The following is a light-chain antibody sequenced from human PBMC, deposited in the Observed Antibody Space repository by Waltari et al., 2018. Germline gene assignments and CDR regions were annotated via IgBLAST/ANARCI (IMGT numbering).Light chain of an antibody. V-gene: IGKV3-20*01. CDR2: GAS. J-gene: IGKJ2*01. CDR1: QSLTKRY. CDR3: QQYGSSILYT. Sequence: VLTQSPGTLSLSPGEKATFSCRASQSLTKRYLAWYQQKPGQAPRLLIYGASSRAAGIPDRFSGSGSGTDFSLTINRLEPDDSAVYYCQQYGSSILYTFGQGTKLEIK.